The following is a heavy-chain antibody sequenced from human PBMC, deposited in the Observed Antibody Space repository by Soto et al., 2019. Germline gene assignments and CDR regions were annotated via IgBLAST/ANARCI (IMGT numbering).Heavy chain of an antibody. J-gene: IGHJ6*02. CDR1: GFTFSLYS. Sequence: EVQLVESGGGLVQPGGSLRLSCAASGFTFSLYSMSWVRQAPGKGLEWVSYISRSSTGIHYADSVKGRFTISRDDATNSMHLQMNRLRDGDTAVYYCARAVTWGLDVWGQGPTV. CDR3: ARAVTWGLDV. V-gene: IGHV3-48*02. D-gene: IGHD3-10*01. CDR2: ISRSSTGI.